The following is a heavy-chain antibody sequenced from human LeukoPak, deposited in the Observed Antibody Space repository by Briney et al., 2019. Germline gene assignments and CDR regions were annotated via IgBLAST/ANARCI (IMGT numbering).Heavy chain of an antibody. CDR1: GYTFTGYY. Sequence: ASVKVSCKASGYTFTGYYMHWVRQAPGQGLEWMGWINPNSDGTNYAQKFQGRVTMTRDTSISTAYMELSRLRSDDTAVYYCARDLGLPWFGELLLSRGSDAFDIWGQGTMVTVSS. D-gene: IGHD3-10*01. CDR2: INPNSDGT. V-gene: IGHV1-2*02. CDR3: ARDLGLPWFGELLLSRGSDAFDI. J-gene: IGHJ3*02.